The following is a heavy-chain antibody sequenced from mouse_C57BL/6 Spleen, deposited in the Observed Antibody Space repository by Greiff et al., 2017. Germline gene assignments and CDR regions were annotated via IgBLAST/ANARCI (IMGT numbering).Heavy chain of an antibody. CDR3: ARSGDAYYFDY. Sequence: QVQLKQSGPELVKPGASVKISCKASGYAFSSSWMNWVKQRPGKGLEWIGRIYPGDGDTNYNGKFKGKATLTADKSSSTAYMQLSSRTSEDSAVYFCARSGDAYYFDYWGQGTTLTVSS. CDR2: IYPGDGDT. V-gene: IGHV1-82*01. CDR1: GYAFSSSW. J-gene: IGHJ2*01. D-gene: IGHD3-2*02.